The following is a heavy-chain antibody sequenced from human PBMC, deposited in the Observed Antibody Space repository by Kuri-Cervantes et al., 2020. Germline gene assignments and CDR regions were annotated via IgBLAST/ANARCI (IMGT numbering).Heavy chain of an antibody. CDR2: ISAYNGNT. J-gene: IGHJ3*02. CDR3: AREFSYYYDSSGYPGVAFDI. D-gene: IGHD3-22*01. CDR1: GYTFTSYG. Sequence: ASVKVSCKASGYTFTSYGISWVRQAPGQGLEWMGWISAYNGNTNYAQKLQGRVTMTTDTSTSTAYMELSSLRSEDTAVYYCAREFSYYYDSSGYPGVAFDIWGQGTMVTVSS. V-gene: IGHV1-18*01.